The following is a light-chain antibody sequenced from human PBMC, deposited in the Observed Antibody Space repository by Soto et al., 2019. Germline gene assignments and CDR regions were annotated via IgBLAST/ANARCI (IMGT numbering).Light chain of an antibody. Sequence: QAVVTQPPSASGTPGQRVSISCSGSSSNIGGNTVNWYQQLPGTAPKLLIYSNNKRPSGVPDRFSGSQSGTSVSLAISDLQSEDEADYYCAAWDDSLKGYVFGTGTKVTVL. J-gene: IGLJ1*01. CDR1: SSNIGGNT. CDR3: AAWDDSLKGYV. CDR2: SNN. V-gene: IGLV1-44*01.